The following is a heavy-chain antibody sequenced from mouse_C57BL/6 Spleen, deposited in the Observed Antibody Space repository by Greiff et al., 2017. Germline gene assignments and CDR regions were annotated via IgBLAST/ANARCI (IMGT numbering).Heavy chain of an antibody. Sequence: EVKVVESGGGLVKPGGSLKFSCAASGFTFSDYGMHWVRQAPEKGLEWVAYISSGSSTIYYADKVKGRFTISRDNAKNTLCLQRTSLRSEYTAMYYCARNPFDYWGQGTTLTVSS. V-gene: IGHV5-17*01. J-gene: IGHJ2*01. CDR1: GFTFSDYG. CDR3: ARNPFDY. CDR2: ISSGSSTI.